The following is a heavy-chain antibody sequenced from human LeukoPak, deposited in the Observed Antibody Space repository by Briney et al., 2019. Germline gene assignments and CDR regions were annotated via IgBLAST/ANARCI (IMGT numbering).Heavy chain of an antibody. CDR3: ARHESSSITGPIGHFDY. Sequence: SETLSLTCTVSGGSISSGSYSWGWIRQPPGKGLEWIGSFYYSGSTYYNPSLKSRVTISVDTSKNQFSLKLSSVTAADTAVYYCARHESSSITGPIGHFDYWGQGTLVTVSS. J-gene: IGHJ4*02. D-gene: IGHD1-20*01. CDR1: GGSISSGSYS. CDR2: FYYSGST. V-gene: IGHV4-39*01.